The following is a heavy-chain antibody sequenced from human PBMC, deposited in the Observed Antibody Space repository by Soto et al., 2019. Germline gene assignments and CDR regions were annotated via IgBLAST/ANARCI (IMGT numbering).Heavy chain of an antibody. CDR3: ARDRTKYKTYYYYYMDV. CDR2: ISSSGSTI. CDR1: GFTFSDYY. J-gene: IGHJ6*03. D-gene: IGHD1-20*01. Sequence: PGGSLRLSCAASGFTFSDYYMSWIRQAPGKGLEWVSYISSSGSTIYYADSVKGRFTISRDNAKNSLYLQMNSLRAEDTAVYYCARDRTKYKTYYYYYMDVWGKGTTVTVSS. V-gene: IGHV3-11*01.